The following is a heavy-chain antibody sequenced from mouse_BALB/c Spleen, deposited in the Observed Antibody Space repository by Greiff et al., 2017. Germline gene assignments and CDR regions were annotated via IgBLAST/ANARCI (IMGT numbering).Heavy chain of an antibody. V-gene: IGHV2-9*02. D-gene: IGHD2-4*01. CDR1: GFSLTSYG. Sequence: VQRVESGPGLVAPSQSLSITCTVSGFSLTSYGVHWVRQPPGKGLEWLGVIWAGGSTNYNSALMSRLSISKDNSKSQVFLKMNSLQTDDTAMYYCARGDDYDGAYYAMDYWGQGTSVTVSS. CDR3: ARGDDYDGAYYAMDY. J-gene: IGHJ4*01. CDR2: IWAGGST.